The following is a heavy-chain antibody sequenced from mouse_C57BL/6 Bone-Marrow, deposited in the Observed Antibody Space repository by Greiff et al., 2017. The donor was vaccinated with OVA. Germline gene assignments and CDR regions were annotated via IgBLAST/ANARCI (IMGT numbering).Heavy chain of an antibody. D-gene: IGHD1-1*01. CDR3: TTKNYGSSPAFDV. CDR2: IDPENGDT. V-gene: IGHV14-4*01. CDR1: GFNIKDDY. J-gene: IGHJ1*03. Sequence: DVKLQESGAELVRPGASVKLSCTASGFNIKDDYMHWVKQRPEQGLEWIGWIDPENGDTEYASKFQGKATITADTSSNTAYLQLSSLTSEDTAVYYCTTKNYGSSPAFDVWGTGTTVTVSS.